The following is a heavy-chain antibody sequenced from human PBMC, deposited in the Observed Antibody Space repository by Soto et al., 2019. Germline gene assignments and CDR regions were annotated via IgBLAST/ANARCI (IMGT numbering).Heavy chain of an antibody. CDR3: ARVNIINMRVMVLDS. J-gene: IGHJ4*02. Sequence: QVQLQESGPGLVKPSQTLSLTCTVSGGSISSGSYYWSWSRQRPGQGLEWIGYISYSGSTYYNPSLKSRLTISADTSKNQFALKLSSVTAADTAVYYCARVNIINMRVMVLDSWGQGTLVTVSS. D-gene: IGHD3-22*01. CDR1: GGSISSGSYY. CDR2: ISYSGST. V-gene: IGHV4-31*03.